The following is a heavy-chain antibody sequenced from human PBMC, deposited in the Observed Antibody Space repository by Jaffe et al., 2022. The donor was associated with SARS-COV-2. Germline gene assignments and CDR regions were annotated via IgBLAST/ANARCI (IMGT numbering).Heavy chain of an antibody. CDR1: GGSFSGYY. CDR3: ARGRNYYDSSGYPFDY. CDR2: INHSGST. D-gene: IGHD3-22*01. V-gene: IGHV4-34*01. Sequence: QVQLQQWGAGLLKPSETLSLTCAVYGGSFSGYYWSWIRQPPGKGLEWIGEINHSGSTNYNPSLKSRVTISVDTSKNQFSLKLSSVTAADTAVYYCARGRNYYDSSGYPFDYWGQGTLVTVSS. J-gene: IGHJ4*02.